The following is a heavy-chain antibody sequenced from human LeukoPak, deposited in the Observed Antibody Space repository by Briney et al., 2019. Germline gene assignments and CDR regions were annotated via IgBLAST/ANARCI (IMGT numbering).Heavy chain of an antibody. CDR1: GGTFNTFA. D-gene: IGHD1-26*01. Sequence: GSSVQVSCKASGGTFNTFANTWVRQAPGQGLEWMGGVIPISGRTNYAQNFQGRVSITTDESTNTAYMDLNRLRSEDTAVYFCAKDRDSGSYSGYDAFDVWGQGTLITVSS. J-gene: IGHJ3*01. CDR2: VIPISGRT. V-gene: IGHV1-69*05. CDR3: AKDRDSGSYSGYDAFDV.